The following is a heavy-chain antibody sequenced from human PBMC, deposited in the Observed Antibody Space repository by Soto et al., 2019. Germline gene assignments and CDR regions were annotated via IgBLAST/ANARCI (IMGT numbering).Heavy chain of an antibody. CDR1: GGSFTSNNW. CDR2: VYRTGST. J-gene: IGHJ4*02. D-gene: IGHD1-7*01. Sequence: PSETLSLTCAVSGGSFTSNNWWTWVRQPPGQGLEWIGEVYRTGSTNYNPSLKSRVAISLDKSENQFSLKVTSLTAADTAVYYCASRDPGTSVDYWGQGTLVTVSS. CDR3: ASRDPGTSVDY. V-gene: IGHV4-4*02.